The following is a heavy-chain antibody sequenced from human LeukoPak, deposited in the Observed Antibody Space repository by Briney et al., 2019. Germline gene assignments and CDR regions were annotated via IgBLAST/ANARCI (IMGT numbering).Heavy chain of an antibody. V-gene: IGHV3-43*01. D-gene: IGHD5-18*01. Sequence: GGSLRLSCAASGFTFDDYMMHWVRQGPGRRLEWVSLITRDGATTYYADSVKGRFTISRDNSKNSLYLQMKSLRTEDTALYFCAKSIGGRRYSYGSDYWGQGTLVTVSS. CDR1: GFTFDDYM. CDR2: ITRDGATT. J-gene: IGHJ4*02. CDR3: AKSIGGRRYSYGSDY.